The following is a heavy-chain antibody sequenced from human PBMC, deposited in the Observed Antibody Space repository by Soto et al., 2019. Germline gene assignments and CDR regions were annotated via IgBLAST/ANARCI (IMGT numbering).Heavy chain of an antibody. J-gene: IGHJ5*02. CDR1: GFTVSSNY. CDR3: ARVNPPYP. V-gene: IGHV3-53*01. CDR2: IYSGGST. Sequence: EVQLVESGGGLIRPGGSLRLSCAASGFTVSSNYMSWVCQAPGKGLEWVSFIYSGGSTHYADSVKGRFTISRDNSENTLYLQMDSLRVEDTAVYYCARVNPPYPWGQGTLVTVSS.